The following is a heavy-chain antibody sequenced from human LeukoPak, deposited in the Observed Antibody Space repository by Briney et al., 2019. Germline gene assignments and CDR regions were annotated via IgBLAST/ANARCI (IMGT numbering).Heavy chain of an antibody. D-gene: IGHD2-2*01. CDR1: GFTFSSYG. J-gene: IGHJ6*02. CDR3: AKAYCNSTSCYAQGYYGMDV. Sequence: PGGSLRLSCAASGFTFSSYGMHWVRQAPGKGLEWVAFIRYDGSNKYYADSVKGRFTISRDNSKKTLYLQMNSLRADDTAVYYCAKAYCNSTSCYAQGYYGMDVWGQGTTVTVSS. V-gene: IGHV3-30*02. CDR2: IRYDGSNK.